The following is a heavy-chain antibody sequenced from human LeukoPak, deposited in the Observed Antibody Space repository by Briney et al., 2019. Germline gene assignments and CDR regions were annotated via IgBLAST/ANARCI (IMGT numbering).Heavy chain of an antibody. J-gene: IGHJ4*02. V-gene: IGHV3-23*01. CDR3: AKEQSSSGFFDY. D-gene: IGHD6-6*01. CDR2: ISGRGDRT. CDR1: GFSFSNAW. Sequence: PGGSLRLSCAASGFSFSNAWMSWVRQAPGKGLEWVSAISGRGDRTYYADSVKGRFTISRDNSKNTLYLQMNSLRAEDTAVYYCAKEQSSSGFFDYWGQGTLVTVSS.